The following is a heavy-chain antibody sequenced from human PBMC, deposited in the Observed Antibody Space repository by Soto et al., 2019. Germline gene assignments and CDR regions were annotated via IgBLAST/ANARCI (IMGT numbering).Heavy chain of an antibody. V-gene: IGHV5-51*01. J-gene: IGHJ4*01. CDR3: ARAYGKYFDY. CDR1: GYTFTSYW. CDR2: IYPGDSDT. D-gene: IGHD3-10*01. Sequence: GEPLKISCKGSGYTFTSYWIGWVRQLPGKGLEWMGIIYPGDSDTRYSPSFQGQVTISADKSISTAYLQWSSLRASDTAMYFCARAYGKYFDYWGHGTPVTVSS.